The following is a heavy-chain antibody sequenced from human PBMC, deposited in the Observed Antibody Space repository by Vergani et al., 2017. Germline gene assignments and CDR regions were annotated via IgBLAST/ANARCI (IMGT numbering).Heavy chain of an antibody. CDR3: AKDPATSMGF. D-gene: IGHD1-26*01. J-gene: IGHJ4*01. CDR2: ISGSGDTT. V-gene: IGHV3-23*01. Sequence: EVQLLESGGGLVQPGGSLRLSCAASGFTFSTYAMSWVRQAPGKGLEWVSTISGSGDTTYYADSVKGRFAISRDNSKNTLSLHMNSLRAEDTAVYYCAKDPATSMGFGGQGILVTVSS. CDR1: GFTFSTYA.